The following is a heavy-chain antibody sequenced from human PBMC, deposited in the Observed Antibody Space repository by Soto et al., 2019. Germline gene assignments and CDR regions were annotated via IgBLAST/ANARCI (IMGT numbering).Heavy chain of an antibody. D-gene: IGHD3-22*01. Sequence: QVQLVESGGGVVQPGRSLRLSCAASGFTFSSFGMHWVRQAPGKGLEWVAVIWDDGSNQYYADSVKGRFTISRDNSKNTLYLQMNSLRAEDTAVYYCARTRQSSACAFDIWGQGTMVTVSS. CDR3: ARTRQSSACAFDI. V-gene: IGHV3-33*01. CDR1: GFTFSSFG. J-gene: IGHJ3*02. CDR2: IWDDGSNQ.